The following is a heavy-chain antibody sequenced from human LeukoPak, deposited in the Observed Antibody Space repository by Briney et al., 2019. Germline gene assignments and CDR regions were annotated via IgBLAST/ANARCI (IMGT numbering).Heavy chain of an antibody. J-gene: IGHJ4*02. V-gene: IGHV1-46*01. D-gene: IGHD3-3*01. CDR2: INPSGGST. Sequence: ASVKVSCKASGYTFTSYYMHWVRQAPGQGLEWMGIINPSGGSTSYAQKFQGRVTMTRDTSTSTVYMELSSLRSEDTAVYYCARSRGPLLEWLLIGYWGQGTLVTVSS. CDR3: ARSRGPLLEWLLIGY. CDR1: GYTFTSYY.